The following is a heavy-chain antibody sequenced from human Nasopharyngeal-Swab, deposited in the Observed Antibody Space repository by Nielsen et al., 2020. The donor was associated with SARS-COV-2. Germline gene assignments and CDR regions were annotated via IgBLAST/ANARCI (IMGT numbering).Heavy chain of an antibody. J-gene: IGHJ4*02. CDR3: AREKYYDSSGLDY. V-gene: IGHV1-2*02. CDR1: GYTFTGYS. D-gene: IGHD3-22*01. Sequence: SVTVSCKASGYTFTGYSMHWVRQAPGQGLEWMGWINPNSGGTNYAQKFQGRVTMTRDTSISTAYMELSRLRSDDTAVYYCAREKYYDSSGLDYWGQGTLVTVSS. CDR2: INPNSGGT.